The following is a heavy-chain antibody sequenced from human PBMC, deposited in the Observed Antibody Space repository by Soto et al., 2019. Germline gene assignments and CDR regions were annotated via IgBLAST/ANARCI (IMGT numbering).Heavy chain of an antibody. Sequence: QVQLQQWGAELLKPSETLSLTCAVYGGSFSGYYWSWIRQPPGKGLEWIGEINHSGSTNYNPSLKSRVTISVDTSKNQFSLKLSSVTAADTAVYYCARGGGGNSSFDYWGQGTLVTVSS. CDR3: ARGGGGNSSFDY. CDR1: GGSFSGYY. CDR2: INHSGST. J-gene: IGHJ4*02. D-gene: IGHD2-21*02. V-gene: IGHV4-34*01.